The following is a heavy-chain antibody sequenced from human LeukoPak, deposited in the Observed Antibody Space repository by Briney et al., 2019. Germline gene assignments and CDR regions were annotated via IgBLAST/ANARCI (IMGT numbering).Heavy chain of an antibody. D-gene: IGHD6-13*01. CDR2: ISYDGSNK. J-gene: IGHJ4*02. CDR1: GFTFSSYG. Sequence: PGGSLRLSCAASGFTFSSYGMHWVRQAPGKGLEWVAVISYDGSNKYYADSVKGRFTISRDNSKNTLYLRMNSLRAEDTAVYYCAKPYSSSWYYPAGYYFDYWGQGTLVTVSS. CDR3: AKPYSSSWYYPAGYYFDY. V-gene: IGHV3-30*18.